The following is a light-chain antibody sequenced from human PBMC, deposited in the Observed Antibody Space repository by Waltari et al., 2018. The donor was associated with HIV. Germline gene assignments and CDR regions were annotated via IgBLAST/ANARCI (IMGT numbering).Light chain of an antibody. CDR2: RNY. J-gene: IGLJ3*02. V-gene: IGLV1-47*01. Sequence: QSVLTQPPSVSGTPGQTVTISCSGSTPNLETGALSWYQQLPGTAPKLLIHRNYKRPSGVSDRFSCSKSGASAPLVISGLRSEDEAHYYCVSYDSRLDERLFGGGTKLTVL. CDR3: VSYDSRLDERL. CDR1: TPNLETGA.